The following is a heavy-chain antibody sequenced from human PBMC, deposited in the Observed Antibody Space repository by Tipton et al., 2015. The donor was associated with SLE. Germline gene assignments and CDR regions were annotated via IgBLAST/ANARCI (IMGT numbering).Heavy chain of an antibody. CDR1: GYKFASYG. CDR3: ARDRVPFAAPPVTIFDW. V-gene: IGHV1-18*01. CDR2: IGPYSGDT. D-gene: IGHD3-10*01. Sequence: QVQLVQSGAEVKKPGASVTVSCKASGYKFASYGISWLRQVPGHGPEWRGWIGPYSGDTRFAQNFQDRLAISTDTSTDTVYMELRTLRSDDTAVYFCARDRVPFAAPPVTIFDWWGQGSLVTVSS. J-gene: IGHJ4*02.